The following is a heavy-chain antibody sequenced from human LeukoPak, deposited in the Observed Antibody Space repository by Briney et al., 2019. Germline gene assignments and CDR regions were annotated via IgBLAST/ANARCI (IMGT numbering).Heavy chain of an antibody. J-gene: IGHJ2*01. Sequence: SETLSLTCTVSGGSISSSSYYWGWIRQPPGKGLEWIGSIYYSGSTYYNPSLKSRVTISVDTSKNQFSLKLSPVTAADTAVYYCARQMYSSGWYLNGYFDLWGRGTLVTVSS. V-gene: IGHV4-39*01. CDR3: ARQMYSSGWYLNGYFDL. CDR2: IYYSGST. D-gene: IGHD6-19*01. CDR1: GGSISSSSYY.